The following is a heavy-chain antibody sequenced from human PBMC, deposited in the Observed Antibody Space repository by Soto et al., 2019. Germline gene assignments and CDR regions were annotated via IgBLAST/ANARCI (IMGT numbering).Heavy chain of an antibody. V-gene: IGHV4-61*01. CDR3: ARDKRVSRWFDP. CDR2: IYYTGST. J-gene: IGHJ5*02. Sequence: SETLSLTCTVSGGSVSSGSYYWSWIRQPPGKGLEWIGYIYYTGSTNYTPSLKRRVTISVDTSKNQSSLKLSSVTAADTAVYYCARDKRVSRWFDPWGQGTLVTVSS. CDR1: GGSVSSGSYY.